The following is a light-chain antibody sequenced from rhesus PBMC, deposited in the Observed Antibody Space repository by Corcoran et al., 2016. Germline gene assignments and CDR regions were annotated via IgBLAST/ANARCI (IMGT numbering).Light chain of an antibody. V-gene: IGKV1-25*01. J-gene: IGKJ4*01. CDR1: PGISSY. CDR2: ETS. CDR3: QQHKSGPLT. Sequence: DIQMTQSPSSLSASVGDTVTITCRASPGISSYLAWYQQKPGKAPKLLIYETSTLQSGVPSRFSGSGFEIKFTLTISSLQPEGIATDYCQQHKSGPLTFGGGTQVEIK.